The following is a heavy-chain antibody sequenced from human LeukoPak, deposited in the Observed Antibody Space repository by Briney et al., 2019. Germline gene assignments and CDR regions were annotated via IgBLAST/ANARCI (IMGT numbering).Heavy chain of an antibody. V-gene: IGHV4-38-2*02. CDR1: VYSISSGYY. CDR2: IYHSGST. D-gene: IGHD2-15*01. J-gene: IGHJ4*02. CDR3: AREGGYCSGGSCYVIY. Sequence: SSDTLPLTCTVSVYSISSGYYWGWIRQPPGKGLEWIGSIYHSGSTYYNPSLKSRVTISVDTSKNQFSLTLSSVTAADTAVYYCAREGGYCSGGSCYVIYWGQGTLVTVSS.